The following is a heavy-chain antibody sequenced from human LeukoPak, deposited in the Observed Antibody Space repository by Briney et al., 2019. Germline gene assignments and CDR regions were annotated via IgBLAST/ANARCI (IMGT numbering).Heavy chain of an antibody. CDR1: GDSVSSKSGG. CDR3: AREQLWSGPNRFDS. J-gene: IGHJ5*01. V-gene: IGHV6-1*01. D-gene: IGHD3-10*02. Sequence: SQTLSLTCGISGDSVSSKSGGWNWIRQSPSRGLEWLGRTYYTSKWYNEYAVSMKSRITINSDTSKNQLSLHLDSVTPEDTAVYYCAREQLWSGPNRFDSWGQGTLVAVSS. CDR2: TYYTSKWYN.